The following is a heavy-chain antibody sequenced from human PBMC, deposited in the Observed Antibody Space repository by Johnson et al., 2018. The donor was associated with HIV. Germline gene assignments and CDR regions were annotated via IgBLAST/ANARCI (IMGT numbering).Heavy chain of an antibody. D-gene: IGHD2-21*02. CDR1: GFTFDNYG. Sequence: VQLVESGGGVVRPGESLRLSCATSGFTFDNYGMSWVRQAPGKGLEWVSDVNWNGGDTAYADSVRGRFSIPRNNAKNSLYLQLNSLRTEDTALYYCVRVGKYCGGDCYSGVDAFDIWGQGTMVTVSS. V-gene: IGHV3-20*04. CDR2: VNWNGGDT. CDR3: VRVGKYCGGDCYSGVDAFDI. J-gene: IGHJ3*02.